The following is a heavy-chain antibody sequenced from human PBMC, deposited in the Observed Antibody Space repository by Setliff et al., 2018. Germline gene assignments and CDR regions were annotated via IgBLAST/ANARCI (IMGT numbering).Heavy chain of an antibody. CDR1: GGSISPYF. V-gene: IGHV4-59*01. J-gene: IGHJ6*02. CDR2: IYHTGNT. Sequence: SETLSLTCTVSGGSISPYFWSWIRQPPGKGLEWIGYIYHTGNTNFNPSLKSRGNMSIATSKNQFALNLKSVTAADTAVYYCARDRTAYSYCLDVWGQGTTVTVSS. D-gene: IGHD2-15*01. CDR3: ARDRTAYSYCLDV.